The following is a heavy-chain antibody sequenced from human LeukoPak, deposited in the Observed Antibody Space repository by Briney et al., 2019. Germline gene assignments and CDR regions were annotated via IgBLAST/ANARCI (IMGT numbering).Heavy chain of an antibody. D-gene: IGHD3/OR15-3a*01. CDR3: ARDFPDWSDAFDI. CDR2: LSGRGGNS. Sequence: GESLRLSCAASGFTFGSYAMSWVRQAPGKGLEWVSTLSGRGGNSYYADSVKGWFTTSRDNSKNMLFLQMNSLRADDTAIYFCARDFPDWSDAFDIWGQGTMVTVSS. CDR1: GFTFGSYA. J-gene: IGHJ3*02. V-gene: IGHV3-23*01.